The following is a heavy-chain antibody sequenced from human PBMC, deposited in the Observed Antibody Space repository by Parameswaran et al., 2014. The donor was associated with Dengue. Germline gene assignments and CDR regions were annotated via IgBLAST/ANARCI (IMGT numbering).Heavy chain of an antibody. D-gene: IGHD1-26*01. V-gene: IGHV4-30-2*01. Sequence: VRQAPGKGLEWIGHIYDSGSAYYNPSLKSRVTISIDTSKNQFSLNLISVTAADTAVYYCARDFEGRGLDSYLHWGPGTTVTVSS. J-gene: IGHJ6*02. CDR3: ARDFEGRGLDSYLH. CDR2: IYDSGSA.